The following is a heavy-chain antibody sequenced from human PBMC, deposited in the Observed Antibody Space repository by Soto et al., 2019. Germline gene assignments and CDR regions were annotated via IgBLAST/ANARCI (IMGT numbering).Heavy chain of an antibody. Sequence: EVQLVESGGGLVQPGRSLRLSCAASGFTFDDYAMHWVRQAPGKGLEWVSGISWNSGSIGYADSVKGRFTISRDNAKNSLYLQMNSLRAEDTALYYCAKDKGSGSYSRLGVRDYWGQGTLVTVSS. D-gene: IGHD3-10*01. CDR2: ISWNSGSI. CDR3: AKDKGSGSYSRLGVRDY. CDR1: GFTFDDYA. J-gene: IGHJ4*02. V-gene: IGHV3-9*01.